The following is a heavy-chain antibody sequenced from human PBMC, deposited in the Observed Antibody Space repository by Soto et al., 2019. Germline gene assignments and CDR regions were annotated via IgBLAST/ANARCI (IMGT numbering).Heavy chain of an antibody. Sequence: SETLSLTCTVSGGSISSYYWSWIRQPPGKGLEWIGYIYYSGSTNYNPSLKSRVTISVDTSKNQFSLKLSSVTAADTAVYYCARDRNYGGNSEQLYDYSGMDVWGQGTTVTVYS. D-gene: IGHD4-17*01. CDR1: GGSISSYY. J-gene: IGHJ6*02. CDR2: IYYSGST. V-gene: IGHV4-59*01. CDR3: ARDRNYGGNSEQLYDYSGMDV.